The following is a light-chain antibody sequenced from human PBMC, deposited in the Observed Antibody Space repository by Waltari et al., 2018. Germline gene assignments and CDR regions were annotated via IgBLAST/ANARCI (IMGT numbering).Light chain of an antibody. CDR1: GLPTKS. J-gene: IGLJ2*01. Sequence: SYELTQAPSVSVSPGQTATITCSGAGLPTKSADWYQQKAGRAPVMVSYEDTKRPSGIPESFSGSSSGTMATLTITGAQVEDEAVYYCYSTDRSGKYRTFGGGTKLTVL. V-gene: IGLV3-10*01. CDR3: YSTDRSGKYRT. CDR2: EDT.